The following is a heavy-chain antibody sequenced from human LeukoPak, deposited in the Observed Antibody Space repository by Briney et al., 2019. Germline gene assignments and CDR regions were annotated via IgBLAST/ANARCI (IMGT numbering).Heavy chain of an antibody. V-gene: IGHV3-23*01. D-gene: IGHD6-13*01. Sequence: GGSLRLSCAASGFTFSTYAMTWVRQAPGKGLEWVSSLTGNGGSAYYADSVKGRFTISRDNSKNTLYLQMNSLRAEDTAVYYCAKGGNYDPSSWYDDWGQGTLATVSS. CDR1: GFTFSTYA. CDR3: AKGGNYDPSSWYDD. CDR2: LTGNGGSA. J-gene: IGHJ4*02.